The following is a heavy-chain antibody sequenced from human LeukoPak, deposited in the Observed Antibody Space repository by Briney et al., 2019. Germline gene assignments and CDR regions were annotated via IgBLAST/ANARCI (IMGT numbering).Heavy chain of an antibody. D-gene: IGHD3-10*01. Sequence: ASVKVSCKASGYTFTTYYMHWVRQAPGQGLEWIGIINPSGGSTTYAQKFQGRVTMTRDTSTSTVYMELSSLRSEDTAVYYCARGPYGSGSYPARWGQGTLVTVSS. J-gene: IGHJ4*02. CDR3: ARGPYGSGSYPAR. CDR1: GYTFTTYY. CDR2: INPSGGST. V-gene: IGHV1-46*01.